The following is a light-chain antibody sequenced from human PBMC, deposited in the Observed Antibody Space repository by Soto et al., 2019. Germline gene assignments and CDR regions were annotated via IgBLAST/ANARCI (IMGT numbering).Light chain of an antibody. CDR1: QSISSW. Sequence: DIQMTQSPSTLSASVGDRVTITCRASQSISSWLAWYQQKPGKAPKLLIYEASSLESGVPSRFSGSASGTEFTLTISSLQPDDFATYYCLQYNSYWTFGQGTKVEIK. CDR3: LQYNSYWT. CDR2: EAS. J-gene: IGKJ1*01. V-gene: IGKV1-5*03.